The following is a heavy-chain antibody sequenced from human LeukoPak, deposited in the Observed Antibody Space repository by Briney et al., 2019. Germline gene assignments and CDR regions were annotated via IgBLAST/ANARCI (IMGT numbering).Heavy chain of an antibody. Sequence: GGSLRLSCAASGFTFSNAWMSWVRQAPGKGLEWVSSISSSSSYIYYADSVKGRFTISRDNAKNSLYLQMNSLRAEDSAVYYCARGTGSAPDFFDYWGQGTLVTVSS. CDR2: ISSSSSYI. CDR1: GFTFSNAW. CDR3: ARGTGSAPDFFDY. V-gene: IGHV3-21*01. D-gene: IGHD1-1*01. J-gene: IGHJ4*02.